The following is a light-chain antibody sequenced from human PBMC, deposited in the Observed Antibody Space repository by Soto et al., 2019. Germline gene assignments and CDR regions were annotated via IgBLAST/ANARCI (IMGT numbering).Light chain of an antibody. CDR1: SSDVGAYNY. J-gene: IGLJ2*01. Sequence: QSVLTQPASVSGSPGQSITLSCTGTSSDVGAYNYVSWYQQNPGKAPKVIIYDVTNRPSGVSNRFSGSKSGTTASLAISGLQAEDEADYYCSSYTTSSTVVFGGGTKLTVL. CDR3: SSYTTSSTVV. V-gene: IGLV2-14*01. CDR2: DVT.